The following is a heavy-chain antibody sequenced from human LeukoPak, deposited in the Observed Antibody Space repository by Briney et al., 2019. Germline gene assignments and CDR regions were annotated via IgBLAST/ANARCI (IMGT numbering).Heavy chain of an antibody. CDR3: ARDNWRNFYDSSGDDY. Sequence: SETLSLTCAVYGGSFSDYYWSWIRQPPGKGLEWIGEINHSGSTIYNPSLKSRVTISVDTAKNQFSLKLSSVTAADTAVYYCARDNWRNFYDSSGDDYWGQGTLVTVSS. CDR1: GGSFSDYY. V-gene: IGHV4-34*01. D-gene: IGHD3-22*01. J-gene: IGHJ4*02. CDR2: INHSGST.